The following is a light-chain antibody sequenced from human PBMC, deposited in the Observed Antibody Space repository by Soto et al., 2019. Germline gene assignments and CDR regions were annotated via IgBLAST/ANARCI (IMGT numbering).Light chain of an antibody. Sequence: AIQLTQSPSSLSAFVRDTVTITCRASPAISTSLAWYQHKPGEALKLLIYDASNLESGVPSRFSGSGSRTDFTLTISSLQPEDFATYYCQQFNSYPITFGQGTRLEI. CDR1: PAISTS. CDR2: DAS. J-gene: IGKJ5*01. V-gene: IGKV1-13*02. CDR3: QQFNSYPIT.